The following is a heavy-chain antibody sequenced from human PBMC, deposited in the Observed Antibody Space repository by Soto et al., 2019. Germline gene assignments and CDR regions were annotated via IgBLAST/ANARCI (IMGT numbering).Heavy chain of an antibody. V-gene: IGHV3-11*01. D-gene: IGHD1-26*01. CDR2: ISPSGDVT. J-gene: IGHJ4*02. Sequence: QVQLAESGGGLVKSGRSLTLSCSTSGFFFTDYFMSWIRQAPGKGLEWVSYISPSGDVTHYADSVKGRFTISRDNTKNSLFLQMSSLRDDDTAVYYCARQLERRVGAASHWGQGTRVSVSS. CDR1: GFFFTDYF. CDR3: ARQLERRVGAASH.